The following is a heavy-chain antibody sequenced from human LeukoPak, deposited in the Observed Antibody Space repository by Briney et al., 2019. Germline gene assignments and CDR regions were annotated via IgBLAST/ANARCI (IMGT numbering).Heavy chain of an antibody. J-gene: IGHJ4*02. CDR1: GFTFSSYS. Sequence: GGSLRLSCAASGFTFSSYSMNWVRQAPGKGLEWVSSISSSGSYIYYADSVKGRFTISRDNSKNPLYLQMNSLRAEDTAVYYCARGVSTRNWARNDVDYWGQGTLVTVS. V-gene: IGHV3-21*01. D-gene: IGHD1-14*01. CDR3: ARGVSTRNWARNDVDY. CDR2: ISSSGSYI.